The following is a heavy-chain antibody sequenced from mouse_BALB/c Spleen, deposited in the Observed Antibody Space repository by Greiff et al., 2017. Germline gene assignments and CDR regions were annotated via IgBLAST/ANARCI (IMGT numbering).Heavy chain of an antibody. CDR3: ARGGVYYDYAVGFAY. CDR1: GYTFTSYW. Sequence: LQQPGSELVRPGASVKLSCKASGYTFTSYWMHWVKQRPGQGLEWIGNIYPGSGSTNYDEKFKSKATLTADTSASTAYMQLSSLTSEDSAVYSCARGGVYYDYAVGFAYWGQGTLVTVSA. D-gene: IGHD2-4*01. CDR2: IYPGSGST. V-gene: IGHV1S22*01. J-gene: IGHJ3*01.